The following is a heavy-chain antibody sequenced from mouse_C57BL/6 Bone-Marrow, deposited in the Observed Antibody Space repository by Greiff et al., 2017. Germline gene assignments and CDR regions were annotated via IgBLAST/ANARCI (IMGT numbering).Heavy chain of an antibody. CDR1: GYTFTSYW. CDR3: ANGSSGYFDV. CDR2: IDPSDSYT. Sequence: QVQLKQPGAELVRPGTSVKLSCKASGYTFTSYWMHWVKQRPGQGLEWIGVIDPSDSYTNYNQKFKGKATLTVDTSSSTAYMQLSSLTSEDSAVYYCANGSSGYFDVWGTGTTVTVSS. V-gene: IGHV1-59*01. J-gene: IGHJ1*03. D-gene: IGHD1-1*01.